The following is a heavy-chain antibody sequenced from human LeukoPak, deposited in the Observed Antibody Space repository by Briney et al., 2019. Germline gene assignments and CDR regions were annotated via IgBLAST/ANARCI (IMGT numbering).Heavy chain of an antibody. CDR1: GFTFSSYA. CDR2: ISGSGDST. Sequence: GTLRLSCAASGFTFSSYAMSWVRQAPGKGLEWVSAISGSGDSTYYGDSVKGRFTISRDNSKNTLYLQMDSLRTEDTAVYYCAKDWGSSGWYNYFDPWGQGTLVTVSS. V-gene: IGHV3-23*01. J-gene: IGHJ5*02. CDR3: AKDWGSSGWYNYFDP. D-gene: IGHD6-19*01.